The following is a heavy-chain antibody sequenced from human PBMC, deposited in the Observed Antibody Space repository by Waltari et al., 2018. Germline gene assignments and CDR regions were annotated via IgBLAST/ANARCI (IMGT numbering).Heavy chain of an antibody. CDR1: GFIFSSYS. CDR3: TRSLTSGRGAFDI. CDR2: ISRSSSAI. D-gene: IGHD2-15*01. Sequence: EVQLVESGGGLEQPGGSLRLSCAASGFIFSSYSINWVHRGPGKGLEWVSDISRSSSAIYYADSVNGRFTISRDNAKNSLYLQMNSLRAEDTAVYYCTRSLTSGRGAFDIWGQGTKVTVSS. J-gene: IGHJ3*02. V-gene: IGHV3-48*04.